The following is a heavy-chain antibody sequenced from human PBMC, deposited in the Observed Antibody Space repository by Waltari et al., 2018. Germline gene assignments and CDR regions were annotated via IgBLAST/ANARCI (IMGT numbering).Heavy chain of an antibody. J-gene: IGHJ3*02. V-gene: IGHV3-30*02. CDR2: IRCDGTTA. Sequence: QVQLVESGGGVVKPGGSLRLSCASSGITISNFAMHWVRQTPARGVGCGAFIRCDGTTAYYADAVTGRFTISSDNYESRCYLQMNSLRPEDTGVYYCVKDGDYSLPAYDAFDIWGPGTMVSVSS. CDR3: VKDGDYSLPAYDAFDI. D-gene: IGHD4-17*01. CDR1: GITISNFA.